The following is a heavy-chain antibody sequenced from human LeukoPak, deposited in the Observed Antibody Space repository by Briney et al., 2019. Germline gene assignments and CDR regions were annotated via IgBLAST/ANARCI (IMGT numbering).Heavy chain of an antibody. CDR3: TRAAAGPTNFDY. CDR2: INSDGSST. D-gene: IGHD6-13*01. CDR1: GFTFSNYW. Sequence: GGSLRLSCAASGFTFSNYWMHWVRQAPGKGLVWVSRINSDGSSTSYADSVKGRFTISRDNAKNTLYLQMNSLRAEDTAVYYCTRAAAGPTNFDYWGQGTLVTVSS. J-gene: IGHJ4*02. V-gene: IGHV3-74*01.